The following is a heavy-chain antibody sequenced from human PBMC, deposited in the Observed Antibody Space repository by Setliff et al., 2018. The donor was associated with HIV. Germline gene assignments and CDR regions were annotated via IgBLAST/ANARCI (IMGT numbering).Heavy chain of an antibody. D-gene: IGHD3-22*01. Sequence: PGGSLRLSCEVSGFTFGNHWMHWVRQAPGEGLEWVAVVTNDGGQYYAEPVKGRFTVSRDNSKSTLYLQMNSLRTEDTAVYYCSRVGTLIDNPWDFFDFWGQGTLVTVSS. CDR2: VTNDGGQ. V-gene: IGHV3-30*03. CDR1: GFTFGNHW. CDR3: SRVGTLIDNPWDFFDF. J-gene: IGHJ4*02.